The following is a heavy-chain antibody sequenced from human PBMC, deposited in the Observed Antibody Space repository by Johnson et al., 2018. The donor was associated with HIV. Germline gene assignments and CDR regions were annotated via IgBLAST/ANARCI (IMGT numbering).Heavy chain of an antibody. V-gene: IGHV3-30-3*01. D-gene: IGHD7-27*01. CDR3: ARWDWGLGAFDI. CDR1: GFTFSSYA. Sequence: QVQLVESGGGVVQPGRSLRLSCAASGFTFSSYAMHWVRQAPGQGLVWVAVISYDGSNKYYADSVKGRFTITRDNSKNPLYLQMNSLRDEDTAVFYCARWDWGLGAFDIWGQGTMVTVSS. CDR2: ISYDGSNK. J-gene: IGHJ3*02.